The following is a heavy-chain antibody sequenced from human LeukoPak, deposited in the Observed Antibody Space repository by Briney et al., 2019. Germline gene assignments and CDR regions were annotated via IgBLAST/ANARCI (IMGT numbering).Heavy chain of an antibody. CDR1: GFTFSSYA. J-gene: IGHJ6*02. CDR2: ISYDGSNK. D-gene: IGHD6-19*01. Sequence: PGGSLRLSCAASGFTFSSYAMHWVRQAPGKGLEWVAVISYDGSNKYYADSVKGRFTISRDNSENTLYLQMNSLRAEGTAVYYCARGTPSSSGWLYYGMDVWGQGTTVTVSS. CDR3: ARGTPSSSGWLYYGMDV. V-gene: IGHV3-30-3*01.